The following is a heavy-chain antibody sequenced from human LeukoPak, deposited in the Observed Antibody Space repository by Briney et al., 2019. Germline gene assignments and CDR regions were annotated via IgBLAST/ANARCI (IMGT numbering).Heavy chain of an antibody. CDR2: IYYTGGT. D-gene: IGHD2-21*01. Sequence: SETLSLTCTVSGGSISSSSYYWGWIRQPPGKGLEWIGGIYYTGGTYYNPSLKSRLTISVDTSKNQFSLKLTSVTAADTAVYYCARGVVIAPQTFDYWGQGTLVTVSS. J-gene: IGHJ4*02. CDR1: GGSISSSSYY. CDR3: ARGVVIAPQTFDY. V-gene: IGHV4-39*07.